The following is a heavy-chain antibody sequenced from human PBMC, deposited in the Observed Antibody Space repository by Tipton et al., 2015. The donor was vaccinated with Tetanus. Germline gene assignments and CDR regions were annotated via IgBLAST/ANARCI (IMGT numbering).Heavy chain of an antibody. D-gene: IGHD3-3*01. CDR3: ARANYESSKKGPFDS. J-gene: IGHJ4*02. V-gene: IGHV4-61*08. Sequence: LRLSCTVSGGSVRSGDYSWNWIRQPPGKGLEWLAYISNSGRTNSNYSLKSRIAISRDTSKNQFSLRLSSVTAADSAVYYCARANYESSKKGPFDSWGQGTLVIVSS. CDR2: ISNSGRT. CDR1: GGSVRSGDYS.